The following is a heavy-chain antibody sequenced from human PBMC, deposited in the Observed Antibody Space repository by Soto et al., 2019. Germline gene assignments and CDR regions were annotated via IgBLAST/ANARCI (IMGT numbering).Heavy chain of an antibody. V-gene: IGHV3-7*01. CDR2: IKQDGSEK. CDR1: WFAFRSYW. Sequence: GGSLRLSCAASWFAFRSYWMTWVRQAPGKGLEWVANIKQDGSEKYYVDSVKGRFTISRDNAKNSLYLQMNSLRAEDTAVYYCARGRIDGGYLIGYYWGQGT. D-gene: IGHD3-16*02. J-gene: IGHJ4*02. CDR3: ARGRIDGGYLIGYY.